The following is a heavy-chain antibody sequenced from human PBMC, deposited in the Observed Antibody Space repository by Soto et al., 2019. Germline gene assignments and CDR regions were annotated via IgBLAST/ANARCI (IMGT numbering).Heavy chain of an antibody. CDR1: GYTFTSYG. J-gene: IGHJ3*02. V-gene: IGHV1-18*01. Sequence: GASVKVSCKASGYTFTSYGISWVRQAPGQGLEWMGWISAYNGNTNYAQKLQGRVTMTTDTSTSTAYMELRSLRSDDTAVYYCARDGVYDSSGYYAFDIWGQGTRVTVSS. D-gene: IGHD3-22*01. CDR2: ISAYNGNT. CDR3: ARDGVYDSSGYYAFDI.